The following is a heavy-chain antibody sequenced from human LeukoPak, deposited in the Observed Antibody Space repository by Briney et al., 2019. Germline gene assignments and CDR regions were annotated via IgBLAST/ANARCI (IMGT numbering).Heavy chain of an antibody. CDR1: GGSFSGYY. D-gene: IGHD2-2*01. CDR2: INHSGST. Sequence: MTSETLSLTCAVYGGSFSGYYWSWIRQPPGKGLEWIGEINHSGSTNYNPSLKSRVTISVDTSKNQFSLKLSSVTAADTAVYYCARDSEGYCSSTSCSLDYWGQGTLVTISS. J-gene: IGHJ4*02. CDR3: ARDSEGYCSSTSCSLDY. V-gene: IGHV4-34*01.